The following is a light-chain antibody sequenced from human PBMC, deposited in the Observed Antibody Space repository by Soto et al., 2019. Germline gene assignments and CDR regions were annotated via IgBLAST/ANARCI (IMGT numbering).Light chain of an antibody. V-gene: IGKV1-39*01. Sequence: DIPMTQSPSSLSASVGDRVTITCRASQSINSYLNWYQQKPGKAPKLLIYAASSLQSGVPSRFSASGSVTDFILTISSLQPEDFASYYCLQFYRTPWTFGQGTKVEFK. CDR2: AAS. J-gene: IGKJ1*01. CDR1: QSINSY. CDR3: LQFYRTPWT.